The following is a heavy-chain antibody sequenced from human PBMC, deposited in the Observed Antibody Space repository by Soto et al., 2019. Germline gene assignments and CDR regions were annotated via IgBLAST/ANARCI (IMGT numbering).Heavy chain of an antibody. D-gene: IGHD3-22*01. V-gene: IGHV3-23*01. J-gene: IGHJ4*02. CDR2: ISGSGGST. CDR1: GFTFSSYA. Sequence: EVQLLESGGGLVQPGGSLRLSCAASGFTFSSYAMSWVRQAPGKGLEWVSAISGSGGSTYYADSVKGRFTISRDNSKNTLDLQMNSLRAEDTAVYYCAKGYDSSGYWYYFDYWGQGTLVTVSS. CDR3: AKGYDSSGYWYYFDY.